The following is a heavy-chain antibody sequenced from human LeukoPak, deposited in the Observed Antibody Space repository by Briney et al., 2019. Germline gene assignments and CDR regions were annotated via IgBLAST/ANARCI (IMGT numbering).Heavy chain of an antibody. J-gene: IGHJ6*03. CDR1: GGSISSGSYY. D-gene: IGHD6-19*01. V-gene: IGHV4-39*07. Sequence: PSETLSLTCTVSGGSISSGSYYWGWIRQPPGKGLEWIGSIYYSGSTYYNPSLKSRVTISVDTSKNQFSLKLSSVTAADTAVYYCARLTKLQWLPQFTYYMDVWGKGTTVTVSS. CDR3: ARLTKLQWLPQFTYYMDV. CDR2: IYYSGST.